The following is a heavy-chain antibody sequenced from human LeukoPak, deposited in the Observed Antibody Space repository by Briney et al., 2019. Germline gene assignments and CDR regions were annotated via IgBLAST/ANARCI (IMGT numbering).Heavy chain of an antibody. CDR1: GFTVSMYW. CDR3: ARVAYCGGDWYSTDY. V-gene: IGHV3-74*01. Sequence: GGSLRLSCAASGFTVSMYWMRWVRQAPGKGLVWVSRINSNGSSTSYADSVKGRFTIARDHAKSTLYLQMNSLRAEDTAVYYCARVAYCGGDWYSTDYWGQGTLVTVSS. CDR2: INSNGSST. J-gene: IGHJ4*02. D-gene: IGHD2-21*02.